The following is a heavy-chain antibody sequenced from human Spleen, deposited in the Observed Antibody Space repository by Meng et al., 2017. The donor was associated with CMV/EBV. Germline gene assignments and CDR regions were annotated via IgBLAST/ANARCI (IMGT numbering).Heavy chain of an antibody. CDR3: ASSNSGSYYEVGSFDY. J-gene: IGHJ4*02. V-gene: IGHV1-2*02. CDR1: GYSFTSYG. D-gene: IGHD1-26*01. CDR2: INPNSGGT. Sequence: ASVKVSCKASGYSFTSYGISWVRQAPGQGLEWMGWINPNSGGTNYAQKFQGRVTMTRDTSISTAYMELSRLRSDDTAVYYCASSNSGSYYEVGSFDYWGQGTLVTVSS.